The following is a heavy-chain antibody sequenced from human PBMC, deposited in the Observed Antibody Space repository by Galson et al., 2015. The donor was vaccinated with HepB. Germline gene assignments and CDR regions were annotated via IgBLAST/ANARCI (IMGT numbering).Heavy chain of an antibody. Sequence: SETLSLTCAVSGHSISSSYYWGWIRQPPGKGLEWIGSMSHSGITYYNPSLKSRVTISVDTSKNQFSLKVNSVTAADTAVYYCAGRSGSYYFASWGQGTLVTVSS. CDR3: AGRSGSYYFAS. CDR2: MSHSGIT. CDR1: GHSISSSYY. V-gene: IGHV4-38-2*01. D-gene: IGHD3-10*01. J-gene: IGHJ4*02.